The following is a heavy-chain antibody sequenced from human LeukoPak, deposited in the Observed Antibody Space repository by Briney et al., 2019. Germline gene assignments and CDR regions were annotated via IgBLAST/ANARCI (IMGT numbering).Heavy chain of an antibody. V-gene: IGHV1-8*01. J-gene: IGHJ4*02. CDR1: GYTFTSYD. CDR2: MNPNSGNT. CDR3: ARRAHMVRGVIITFGY. D-gene: IGHD3-10*01. Sequence: ASVKVSCKASGYTFTSYDINWVRQATGQGLEWMGWMNPNSGNTGYAQKFQGRVTMTRNTSISTAYMELSSLRSEDTAVYYCARRAHMVRGVIITFGYWGQGTLVTVSS.